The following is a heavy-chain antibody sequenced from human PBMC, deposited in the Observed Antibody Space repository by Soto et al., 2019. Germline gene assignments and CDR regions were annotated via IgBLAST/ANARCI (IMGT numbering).Heavy chain of an antibody. CDR1: GDMFRNSA. V-gene: IGHV1-69*01. CDR2: IIPLFRKT. CDR3: ARARLSNGEPNIYFFYGLDI. J-gene: IGHJ6*02. Sequence: QVQLVQSGAEVKRPGSSVKVSCKASGDMFRNSAFTWVRQAPGQGLAWMGVIIPLFRKTNVAQNFQGRVTFTADESTSSLYMEASSLTSEDTAVYYCARARLSNGEPNIYFFYGLDIWGQGTTITVSS. D-gene: IGHD3-10*01.